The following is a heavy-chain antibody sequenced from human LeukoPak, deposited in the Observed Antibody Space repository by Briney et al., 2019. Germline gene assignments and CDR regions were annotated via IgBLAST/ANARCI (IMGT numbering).Heavy chain of an antibody. V-gene: IGHV4-59*11. CDR2: IYYSGST. J-gene: IGHJ6*03. Sequence: SETLSLTCTVSGGSISSHYWSWIRQPPGKGLEWIGYIYYSGSTNYNPSLKSRVTISVDTSKNQFSLKLSSVTAADTAVYYCARTYGSGYYYYYMDVWGKGTTVTVSS. D-gene: IGHD3-10*01. CDR1: GGSISSHY. CDR3: ARTYGSGYYYYYMDV.